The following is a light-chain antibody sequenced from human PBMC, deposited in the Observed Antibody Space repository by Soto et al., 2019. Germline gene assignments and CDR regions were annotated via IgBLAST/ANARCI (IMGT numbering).Light chain of an antibody. Sequence: EIVLTQSPGTLSLSPGERATLSCRASQSVSSSYLAWYQQKPSQAPRLLIYGASSRDTGIPDRFSGSGSETDVSLTISRLEPEDFAVYYCQQYGSSPWTFGQGTKVEIK. J-gene: IGKJ1*01. CDR1: QSVSSSY. V-gene: IGKV3-20*01. CDR3: QQYGSSPWT. CDR2: GAS.